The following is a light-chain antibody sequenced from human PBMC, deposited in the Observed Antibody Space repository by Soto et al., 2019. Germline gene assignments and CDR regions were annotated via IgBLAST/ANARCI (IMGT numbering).Light chain of an antibody. CDR3: SSYSSSSTHVV. CDR2: DVT. Sequence: QSVLTQPASVSGSPGRSVTISCNGSSSDVGDFNYVSWYQHLPGRAPKLIIYDVTNRPSGISYRFSASKSGRTASLTISGLQAEDEADYYCSSYSSSSTHVVFGGGTQLTVL. CDR1: SSDVGDFNY. V-gene: IGLV2-14*03. J-gene: IGLJ2*01.